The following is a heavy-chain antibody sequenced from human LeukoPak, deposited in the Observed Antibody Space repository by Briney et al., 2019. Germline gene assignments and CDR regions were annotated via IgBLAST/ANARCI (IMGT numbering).Heavy chain of an antibody. D-gene: IGHD3-10*01. V-gene: IGHV4-59*01. Sequence: SETLSLTCTVSGGSISSYYWSWIRQPPGKGLEWIGYIYYSGGTNYNPSLKSRVTISVDTSKNQFSLKLSSVTAADTAVYYCATVRGSTADYWGQGTLVTVSS. CDR2: IYYSGGT. J-gene: IGHJ4*02. CDR3: ATVRGSTADY. CDR1: GGSISSYY.